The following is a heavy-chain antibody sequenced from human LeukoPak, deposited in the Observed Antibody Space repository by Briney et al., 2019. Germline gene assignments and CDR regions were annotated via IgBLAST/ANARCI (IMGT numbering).Heavy chain of an antibody. CDR2: IYYSGST. CDR1: GGSISSGGYY. D-gene: IGHD6-19*01. Sequence: SQTLSLTCTVSGGSISSGGYYWSWIRQHPGKGLEWIGYIYYSGSTYYNPSLKSRVTILVDTSKNQFSLKLSSVTAADTAVYYCARDGTREAVAGIYFDYWGQGTLVTVSS. CDR3: ARDGTREAVAGIYFDY. V-gene: IGHV4-31*03. J-gene: IGHJ4*02.